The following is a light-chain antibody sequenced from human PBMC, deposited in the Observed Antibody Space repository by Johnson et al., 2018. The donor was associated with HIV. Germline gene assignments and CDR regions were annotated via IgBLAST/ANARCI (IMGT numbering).Light chain of an antibody. CDR2: ENN. Sequence: HSVLSQPPSVSAAPGQKVTISCSGSSYNIGNSYVSWYQQLPGTAPKLLIYENNKRPSGIPDRFSGSKSGTSATLGITGLQTGDEADYYCATWDSSLSAYVCGPGTKVTIL. CDR3: ATWDSSLSAYV. CDR1: SYNIGNSY. J-gene: IGLJ1*01. V-gene: IGLV1-51*02.